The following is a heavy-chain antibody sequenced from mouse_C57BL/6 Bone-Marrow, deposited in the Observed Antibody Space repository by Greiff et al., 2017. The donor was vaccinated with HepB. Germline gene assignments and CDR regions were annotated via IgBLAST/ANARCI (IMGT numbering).Heavy chain of an antibody. CDR2: IYPGGGYT. J-gene: IGHJ2*01. V-gene: IGHV1-63*01. CDR1: GYTFTNYW. CDR3: ARGKEKLFDY. Sequence: VHLVESGAELVRPGTSVKMSCKASGYTFTNYWIGWAKQRPGHGLEWIGDIYPGGGYTNYNEKFKGKATLTADKSSSTAYMQFSSLTSEDSAIYYCARGKEKLFDYWGQGTTLTVSS.